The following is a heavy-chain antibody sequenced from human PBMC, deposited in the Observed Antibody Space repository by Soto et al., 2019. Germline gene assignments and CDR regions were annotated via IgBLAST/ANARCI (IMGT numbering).Heavy chain of an antibody. CDR2: IKSKTDGGTI. V-gene: IGHV3-15*07. CDR3: TTETIFGVVASDY. Sequence: EVQLVESGGDLVKPGGSLRLSCAASGFTFKNAWMNWVRQAPGKGLEWVGRIKSKTDGGTIDYAAPVKGRFTISRDDSKNTLYLQMNSLKTEDTAVYYCTTETIFGVVASDYWGQGTLVTVSS. J-gene: IGHJ4*02. D-gene: IGHD3-3*01. CDR1: GFTFKNAW.